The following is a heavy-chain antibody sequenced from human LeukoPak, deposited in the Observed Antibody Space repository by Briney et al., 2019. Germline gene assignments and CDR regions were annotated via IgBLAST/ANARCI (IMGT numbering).Heavy chain of an antibody. V-gene: IGHV3-7*03. Sequence: GGSLRLSCAASGFTFSSYWMNWARQAPGKGLEWVASINHNGNVNYYVDSVKGRFTISRDNAKNSLYLQMSNLRAEDAAVYFCARGGGLDVWGQGATVTVSS. CDR2: INHNGNVN. CDR1: GFTFSSYW. J-gene: IGHJ6*02. D-gene: IGHD3-16*01. CDR3: ARGGGLDV.